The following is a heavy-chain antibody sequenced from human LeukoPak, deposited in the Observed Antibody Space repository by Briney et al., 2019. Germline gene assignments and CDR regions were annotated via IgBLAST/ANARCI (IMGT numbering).Heavy chain of an antibody. CDR2: INPHTGVT. V-gene: IGHV1-2*02. J-gene: IGHJ5*02. D-gene: IGHD1-26*01. CDR1: GYIFTDYY. CDR3: ARDPSRGADIWFDP. Sequence: ASVKVSCKASGYIFTDYYIHWVRQAPGQGLEWMGWINPHTGVTKFERKFQGRVTMTRDTSIGTVYMELNRLTFDDTAVYYCARDPSRGADIWFDPWGQGTLVTVSS.